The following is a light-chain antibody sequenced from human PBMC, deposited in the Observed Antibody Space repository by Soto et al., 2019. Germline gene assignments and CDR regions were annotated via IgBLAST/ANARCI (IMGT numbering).Light chain of an antibody. CDR2: DAS. CDR1: QSVSAY. Sequence: EIVLPQSPATLSLSQGERAPLSCRASQSVSAYLAWYQQKPGQAPRLLIYDASTRATGIPGRCSGSGSGTDFTLTIRSLEPEDLAVDYCKQRGNWPRTFGKGTKV. J-gene: IGKJ1*01. CDR3: KQRGNWPRT. V-gene: IGKV3-11*01.